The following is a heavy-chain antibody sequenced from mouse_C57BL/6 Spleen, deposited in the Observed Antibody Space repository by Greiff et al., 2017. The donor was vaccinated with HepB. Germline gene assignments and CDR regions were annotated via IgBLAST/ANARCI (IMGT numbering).Heavy chain of an antibody. V-gene: IGHV3-6*01. CDR3: ARGDSRYYFDY. J-gene: IGHJ2*01. CDR2: ISYDGST. CDR1: GYSITSCYY. Sequence: EVQLVESGPGLVKPSPSLSLTCSVTGYSITSCYYWNWIRQFPENKLEWMGYISYDGSTNYNPSLKSRISITRDTSTNQFYLKLNSVTTEDTATYYCARGDSRYYFDYWGQGTTLTVSS. D-gene: IGHD6-1*01.